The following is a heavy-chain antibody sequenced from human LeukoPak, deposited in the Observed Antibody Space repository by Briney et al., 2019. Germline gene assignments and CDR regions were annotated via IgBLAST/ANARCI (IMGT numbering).Heavy chain of an antibody. D-gene: IGHD1-26*01. V-gene: IGHV3-30*04. Sequence: PGGSLRLSCAASGFTFSTYAMHWVRQAPGKGLEWVAVISYDGSSKYYADSVKGRFTISRDNSKNTLYLQMNSLRAEDTAVYYCARDYRTSGSYRIVRGFFDYWGQGTLVTVSS. J-gene: IGHJ4*02. CDR3: ARDYRTSGSYRIVRGFFDY. CDR2: ISYDGSSK. CDR1: GFTFSTYA.